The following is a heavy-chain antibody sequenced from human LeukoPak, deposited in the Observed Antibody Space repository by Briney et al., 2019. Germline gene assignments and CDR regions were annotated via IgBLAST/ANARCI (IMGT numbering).Heavy chain of an antibody. J-gene: IGHJ4*02. CDR1: GYTLTELS. Sequence: GASVTVSCKVSGYTLTELSMHWVRQAPGKGLEWMGGFDPEDGETIYAQKYQGRVTMAEDTSTDTAYMELSSLRSEDTAVYYCATNYPHCSSTSCTAFDYWGQGTLVTVSS. CDR2: FDPEDGET. D-gene: IGHD2-2*01. CDR3: ATNYPHCSSTSCTAFDY. V-gene: IGHV1-24*01.